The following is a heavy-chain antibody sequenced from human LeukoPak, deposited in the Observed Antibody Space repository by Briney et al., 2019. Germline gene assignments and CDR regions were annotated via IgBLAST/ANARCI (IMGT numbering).Heavy chain of an antibody. V-gene: IGHV3-7*01. CDR2: INQDGSEK. J-gene: IGHJ4*02. D-gene: IGHD1-1*01. Sequence: GGSLRLSCAASGFTCSSYWMSWVRQAPGKGLEWVANINQDGSEKYYVDSVKGRFTISRDNAKNSLYLQVNSLRAEDTAMYYCARDPGDFALDWGQGTLVTVSS. CDR1: GFTCSSYW. CDR3: ARDPGDFALD.